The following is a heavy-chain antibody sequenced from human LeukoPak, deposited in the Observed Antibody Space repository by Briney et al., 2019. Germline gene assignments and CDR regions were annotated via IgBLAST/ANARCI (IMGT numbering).Heavy chain of an antibody. J-gene: IGHJ4*02. CDR2: IYYSGTT. Sequence: SETLSLTCTVSGGSVSTSYYYWGWIRQPPGKGLEWIGSIYYSGTTSYNPSLKSRVTISLDTSKNQFSLKLSSVTAADTAVYYCARRRDYWGQGTLVTVSS. V-gene: IGHV4-39*01. CDR3: ARRRDY. CDR1: GGSVSTSYYY.